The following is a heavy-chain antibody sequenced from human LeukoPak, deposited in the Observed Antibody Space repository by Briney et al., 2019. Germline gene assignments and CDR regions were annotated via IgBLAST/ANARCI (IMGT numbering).Heavy chain of an antibody. V-gene: IGHV4-4*07. D-gene: IGHD3-3*01. CDR3: ARDGARYDFWSGYGYYFDY. CDR1: GGSISSYY. CDR2: IYTSGGT. J-gene: IGHJ4*02. Sequence: PSETLSLTCTVSGGSISSYYWSWIRQPAGKGLEWIGRIYTSGGTNYNPSLKSRVTMSVDTSKNQFSLKLSSVTAADTAVYYCARDGARYDFWSGYGYYFDYWGQGTLVTVSS.